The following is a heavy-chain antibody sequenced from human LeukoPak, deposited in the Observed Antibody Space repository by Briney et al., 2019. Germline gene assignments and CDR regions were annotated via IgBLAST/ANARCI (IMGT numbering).Heavy chain of an antibody. CDR2: IYSGGST. V-gene: IGHV3-66*01. CDR3: ARVRGGYNRGDFDY. Sequence: GGSLRLSCAASGFTVSSNYMSWVRQAPGKGLEWVSVIYSGGSTYYADSVKGRFTISRDNSKNTLYLQMNSLRAEDTAAYYCARVRGGYNRGDFDYWGQGTLVTVSS. CDR1: GFTVSSNY. J-gene: IGHJ4*02. D-gene: IGHD5-12*01.